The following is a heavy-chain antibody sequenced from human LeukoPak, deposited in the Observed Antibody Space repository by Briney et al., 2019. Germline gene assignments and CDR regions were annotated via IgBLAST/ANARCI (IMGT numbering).Heavy chain of an antibody. V-gene: IGHV4-61*02. J-gene: IGHJ3*02. CDR1: GGSISSGSYY. CDR3: ARDEVYYDFWSGRTGAFDI. D-gene: IGHD3-3*01. CDR2: IYTSGST. Sequence: PSQTLSLTCTVSGGSISSGSYYWSWIRQPAGKGLEWIGRIYTSGSTNYNPSLKSRVTISVDTSKNQFSLKLSSVTAADTAVYYCARDEVYYDFWSGRTGAFDIWGQGTMVTVSS.